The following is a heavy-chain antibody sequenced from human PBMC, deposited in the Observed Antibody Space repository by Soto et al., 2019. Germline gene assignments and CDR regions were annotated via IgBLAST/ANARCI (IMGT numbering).Heavy chain of an antibody. CDR2: IRTSGDT. V-gene: IGHV3-13*04. Sequence: EVQLVESGGGLVQPGGSLRLSCAASGFTISNYDMHWVRQVTGEGLEWVSTIRTSGDTYYPDSVKGRFTISRENAKNSFYLQMNSLRAGDTAVYYCARGALFSSSWFVGNWGQGTLFTVSS. CDR1: GFTISNYD. D-gene: IGHD6-13*01. CDR3: ARGALFSSSWFVGN. J-gene: IGHJ4*02.